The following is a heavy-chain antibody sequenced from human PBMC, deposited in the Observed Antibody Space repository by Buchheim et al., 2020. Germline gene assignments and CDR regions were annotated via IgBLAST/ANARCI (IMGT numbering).Heavy chain of an antibody. D-gene: IGHD6-19*01. J-gene: IGHJ4*02. Sequence: QVQLVESGGGVVQPGRSLRLSCAASGFTFSSDGMHWVRQAPGKGLEWVAIISYDGSNKYYADSVKGRFAISRDNSKNTLYLQMNSLRAEDTAVYYCAKDRQGYGSGWIDYWGQGTL. CDR3: AKDRQGYGSGWIDY. V-gene: IGHV3-30*18. CDR1: GFTFSSDG. CDR2: ISYDGSNK.